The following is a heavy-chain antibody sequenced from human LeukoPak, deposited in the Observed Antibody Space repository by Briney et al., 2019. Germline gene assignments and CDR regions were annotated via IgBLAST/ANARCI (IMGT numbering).Heavy chain of an antibody. CDR2: ISTSGSTI. D-gene: IGHD1-26*01. CDR1: GFTFSNYE. J-gene: IGHJ4*02. CDR3: ARAGWELLRIYYFDY. V-gene: IGHV3-48*03. Sequence: PGGSLRLSCAASGFTFSNYEMNWVRQAPGKGLEWVSYISTSGSTIYYADSMKGRFTISRDNAKNSLYLQMNSLRAEDTAVYYCARAGWELLRIYYFDYWGQGTLVTVSS.